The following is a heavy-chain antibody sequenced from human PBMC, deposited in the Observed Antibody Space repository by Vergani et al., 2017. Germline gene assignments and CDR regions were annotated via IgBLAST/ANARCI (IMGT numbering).Heavy chain of an antibody. CDR2: ISGSGGST. CDR1: GFTFSSYA. D-gene: IGHD2-2*01. Sequence: EVQLLESGGGLVQPGGSLRLSCAASGFTFSSYAMSWVRQAPGKGLEWVSAISGSGGSTYYADSVEGRFTISRDNSKNTLYPQMNSLISEDTSVYYCAKGQIDCSSTSCSVLDDWGRGSLVTV. J-gene: IGHJ4*02. CDR3: AKGQIDCSSTSCSVLDD. V-gene: IGHV3-23*01.